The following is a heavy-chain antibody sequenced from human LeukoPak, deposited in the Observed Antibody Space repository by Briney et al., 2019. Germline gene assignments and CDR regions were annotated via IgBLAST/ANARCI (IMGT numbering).Heavy chain of an antibody. CDR2: ISGSGGST. J-gene: IGHJ4*02. Sequence: PGGSLRLSCAASGFTFRNYAMSCVRQAPGKGLEWVSGISGSGGSTYYADSVKGRFTISRDNSKDTLYLQVNSLRAEDTAVYYCAKGPDFWSGYFDYWGQGTLVTVSS. CDR1: GFTFRNYA. D-gene: IGHD3-3*01. CDR3: AKGPDFWSGYFDY. V-gene: IGHV3-23*01.